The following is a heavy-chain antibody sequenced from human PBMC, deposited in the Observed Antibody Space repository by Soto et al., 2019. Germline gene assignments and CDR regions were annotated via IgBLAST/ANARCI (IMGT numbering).Heavy chain of an antibody. Sequence: SETLSLTCIVSGGSINNYYWSWIRQPPGKGLEYIGNIYSNGNTRYNPSLESRVTISIDTSKDQLSLRLTSLTAADTAVYYCARLSPIPKVWAFDIWGQGTMVTVSS. CDR3: ARLSPIPKVWAFDI. J-gene: IGHJ3*02. V-gene: IGHV4-59*12. CDR1: GGSINNYY. D-gene: IGHD3-16*01. CDR2: IYSNGNT.